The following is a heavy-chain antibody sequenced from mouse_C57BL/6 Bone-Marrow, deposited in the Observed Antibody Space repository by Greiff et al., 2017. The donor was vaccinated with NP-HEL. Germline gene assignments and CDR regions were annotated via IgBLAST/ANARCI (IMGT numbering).Heavy chain of an antibody. CDR1: GYAFTNYL. V-gene: IGHV1-54*01. Sequence: VQLQQSGAELVRPGTSVKVSCKASGYAFTNYLIEWVKQRPGQGLEWIGVINPGSGGTNYNEKFKGKATLTADKSSSTAYMQLSSLTSEDSPLYFCASPITTVVGDYYVMDYWGQETPETASS. CDR2: INPGSGGT. D-gene: IGHD1-1*01. J-gene: IGHJ4*01. CDR3: ASPITTVVGDYYVMDY.